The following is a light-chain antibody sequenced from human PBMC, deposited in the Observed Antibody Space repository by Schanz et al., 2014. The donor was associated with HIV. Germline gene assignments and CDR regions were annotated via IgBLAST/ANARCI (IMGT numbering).Light chain of an antibody. J-gene: IGKJ1*01. CDR2: GAS. Sequence: EILMTQSPATLSVSPGERATFSCRASQTVNSHLAWYQQKPGQAPRLLIYGASTRVTGIPGRFSASGSGTEFTLTISSLQSEDFAVYYCQQYNNWPRTFGQGTKVEIK. CDR3: QQYNNWPRT. CDR1: QTVNSH. V-gene: IGKV3-15*01.